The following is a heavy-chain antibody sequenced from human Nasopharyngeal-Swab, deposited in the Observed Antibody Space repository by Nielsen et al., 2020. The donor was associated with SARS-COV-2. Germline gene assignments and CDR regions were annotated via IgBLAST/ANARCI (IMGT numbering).Heavy chain of an antibody. CDR3: VRDYQWAFDI. D-gene: IGHD1-26*01. CDR2: IRESGTIT. V-gene: IGHV3-48*02. CDR1: RFILSDYS. J-gene: IGHJ3*02. Sequence: GGSLRLSCAASRFILSDYSMNWVRQVPGKGLQWVCNIRESGTITYYTESVKGRFTVSEDKAKNSMYLLMNSLKDEDTAMYYCVRDYQWAFDIWGLGTMVTVSS.